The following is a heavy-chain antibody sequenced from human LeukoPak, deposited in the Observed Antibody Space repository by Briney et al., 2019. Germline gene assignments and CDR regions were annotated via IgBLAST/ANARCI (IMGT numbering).Heavy chain of an antibody. V-gene: IGHV4-34*01. D-gene: IGHD3-22*01. CDR2: ISHSGST. Sequence: PSETLSLTCAVYGGSFSGYYWSWIRQPPGKGLEWIGEISHSGSTNYNPSLKSRVTISVDTSKNQFSLKLSSVTAADTAVYYCARESYYYDSSGYWYYFDYWGQGTLVTVSS. CDR3: ARESYYYDSSGYWYYFDY. J-gene: IGHJ4*02. CDR1: GGSFSGYY.